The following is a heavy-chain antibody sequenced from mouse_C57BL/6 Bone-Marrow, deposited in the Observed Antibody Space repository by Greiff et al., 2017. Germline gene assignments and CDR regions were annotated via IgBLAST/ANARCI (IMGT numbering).Heavy chain of an antibody. V-gene: IGHV1-64*01. CDR1: GYTFTSYW. Sequence: QVQLQQSGAELVKPGASVKLSCTASGYTFTSYWMHWVKQRPGQGLEWIGMIHPNSGSTNYKEKFKSKATLTVDKSSSTAYMQLSSLTSEDSAVYYCAYSKSCFDYWGQGTTLTVSS. D-gene: IGHD2-5*01. CDR3: AYSKSCFDY. J-gene: IGHJ2*01. CDR2: IHPNSGST.